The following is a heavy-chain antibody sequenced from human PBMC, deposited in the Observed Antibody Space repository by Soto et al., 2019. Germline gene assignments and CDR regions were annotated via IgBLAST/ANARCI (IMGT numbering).Heavy chain of an antibody. Sequence: VQLVESGGGVVQPGRSLRLSCAASGFTFSDYAMNWVRQAPGKGLEWVAVVSDDGRNTHYTDAVKGRFTISRDSSKHTVSLEMTSLRAEATAGYYCAKGGRQWLVTSAFNYWGQGAVVTVSS. J-gene: IGHJ4*02. CDR2: VSDDGRNT. V-gene: IGHV3-30*18. CDR1: GFTFSDYA. CDR3: AKGGRQWLVTSAFNY. D-gene: IGHD6-19*01.